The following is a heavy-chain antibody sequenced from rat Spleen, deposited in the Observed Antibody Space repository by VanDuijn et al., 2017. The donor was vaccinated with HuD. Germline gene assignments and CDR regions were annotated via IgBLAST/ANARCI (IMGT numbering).Heavy chain of an antibody. Sequence: EVQLVESGGGLVQPGRSLKLSCAASGFTFSNYGMAWVRQTPTKGLEWVATISSDGGRNFYRDSVKGRFPISIDNANSSLYLQMDSLRSGDKATYYCARHGYNSDFDYWGQGVMVTVSS. D-gene: IGHD1-9*01. J-gene: IGHJ2*01. CDR3: ARHGYNSDFDY. CDR1: GFTFSNYG. V-gene: IGHV5-29*01. CDR2: ISSDGGRN.